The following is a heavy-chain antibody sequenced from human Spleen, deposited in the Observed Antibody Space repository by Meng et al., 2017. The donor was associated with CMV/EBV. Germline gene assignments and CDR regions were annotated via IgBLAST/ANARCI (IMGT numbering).Heavy chain of an antibody. V-gene: IGHV3-7*01. J-gene: IGHJ4*02. Sequence: GESLKISCAASGFTFSSYWMSWVRQAPGKGLEWVANIKQDGSEKYYVDSVKGRFTISRDNAKSSLYLQMNSLRAEDTAVYYCARGYRVPLAYWGQGTLVTVSS. CDR1: GFTFSSYW. CDR2: IKQDGSEK. D-gene: IGHD3-16*02. CDR3: ARGYRVPLAY.